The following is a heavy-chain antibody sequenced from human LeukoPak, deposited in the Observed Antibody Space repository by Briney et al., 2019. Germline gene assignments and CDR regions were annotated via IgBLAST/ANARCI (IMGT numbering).Heavy chain of an antibody. CDR1: GYTFTRYG. CDR2: RRSYNGNT. D-gene: IGHD4-17*01. J-gene: IGHJ6*02. CDR3: ARDTGRSHYGMEV. Sequence: ALVNASCKPSGYTFTRYGIIGVRQAAGHRLEWMGWRRSYNGNTNYAHKLQGRVTMTTDTSTSTAYMELRSLRSDDTDVYYCARDTGRSHYGMEVWGQGTTVTVSS. V-gene: IGHV1-18*01.